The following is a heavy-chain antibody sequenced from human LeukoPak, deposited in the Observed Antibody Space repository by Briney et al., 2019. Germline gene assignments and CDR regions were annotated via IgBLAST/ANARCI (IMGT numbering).Heavy chain of an antibody. CDR2: IYYSGST. CDR1: GGSISSGDYY. J-gene: IGHJ6*02. Sequence: SQTLSLTCTVSGGSISSGDYYWSWIHQPPGKGLEWIGYIYYSGSTYYNPSLKSRVTISVDTSKNQFSLKLSSVTAADTAVYYCAREATYSGYANYGMDVWGQGTTVTVSS. V-gene: IGHV4-30-4*01. D-gene: IGHD5-12*01. CDR3: AREATYSGYANYGMDV.